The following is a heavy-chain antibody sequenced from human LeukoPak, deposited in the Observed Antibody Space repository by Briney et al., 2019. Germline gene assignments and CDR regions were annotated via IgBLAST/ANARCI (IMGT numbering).Heavy chain of an antibody. D-gene: IGHD1-26*01. CDR3: ARRVGADYFDF. CDR2: INHSGST. J-gene: IGHJ4*02. Sequence: SETLSLTCAVYGGSFSGYYWSWIRQPPGKGLEWIGEINHSGSTNYNPSLKSRVTISVDTSKNQFSPKLSSVTAADTAVYYCARRVGADYFDFWGQGTLVTVSS. CDR1: GGSFSGYY. V-gene: IGHV4-34*01.